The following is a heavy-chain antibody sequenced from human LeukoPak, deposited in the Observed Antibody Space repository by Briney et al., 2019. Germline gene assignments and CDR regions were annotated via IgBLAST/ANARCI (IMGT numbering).Heavy chain of an antibody. CDR2: IYPGDSDT. D-gene: IGHD2-2*02. V-gene: IGHV5-51*01. J-gene: IGHJ3*02. CDR3: ASCSSTSCYTAFDI. Sequence: GESLKISCKASGYISTSYWIGWVRQMAGKDLECMGIIYPGDSDTRYSPSFQRQVTISADKSISTAYLQWSSLKASDTAMYYCASCSSTSCYTAFDIWGQGTMVTVSS. CDR1: GYISTSYW.